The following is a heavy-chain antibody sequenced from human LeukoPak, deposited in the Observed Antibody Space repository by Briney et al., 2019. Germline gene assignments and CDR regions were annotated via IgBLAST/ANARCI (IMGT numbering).Heavy chain of an antibody. D-gene: IGHD3-9*01. Sequence: GRSLRLSCAASGFTFSSYATHWVRQAPGKGLEWVSAISGSGGSTYYADSVKGRFTISRDNSKNTLYLQMNSLRAEDTAVYYCATLYDILTGYYGDAFDIWGQGTMVTVSS. CDR2: ISGSGGST. CDR3: ATLYDILTGYYGDAFDI. V-gene: IGHV3-23*01. J-gene: IGHJ3*02. CDR1: GFTFSSYA.